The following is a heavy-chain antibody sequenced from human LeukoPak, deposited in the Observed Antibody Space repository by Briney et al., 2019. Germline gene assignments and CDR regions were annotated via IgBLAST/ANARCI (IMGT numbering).Heavy chain of an antibody. CDR3: ARANSGSVFGDALDI. V-gene: IGHV4-34*01. CDR2: INHSGST. Sequence: SETLSLTCAVYGGSFSGYYWSWIRQPPGKGLEWIGEINHSGSTNYNPSLKSRVTISVDTSKNQFSLKLSSVTAADTAVYYCARANSGSVFGDALDIWGQGTMVTVSS. J-gene: IGHJ3*02. CDR1: GGSFSGYY. D-gene: IGHD6-25*01.